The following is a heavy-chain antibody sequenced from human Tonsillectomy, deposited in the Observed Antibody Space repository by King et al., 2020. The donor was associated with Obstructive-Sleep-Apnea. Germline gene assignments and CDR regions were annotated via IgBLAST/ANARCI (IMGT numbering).Heavy chain of an antibody. J-gene: IGHJ4*02. Sequence: EVQLVESGGGLVQPGGSLRLSCAASGFTFSSYAMHWVRQAPGKGLEFVSAISSNGGSTYYANSVKGRFTISRDNSKNTLYLQMGSLRAEDMAVYYCARGGSGSYLHFEYWGQGTLVTVSS. V-gene: IGHV3-64*01. D-gene: IGHD3-10*01. CDR2: ISSNGGST. CDR3: ARGGSGSYLHFEY. CDR1: GFTFSSYA.